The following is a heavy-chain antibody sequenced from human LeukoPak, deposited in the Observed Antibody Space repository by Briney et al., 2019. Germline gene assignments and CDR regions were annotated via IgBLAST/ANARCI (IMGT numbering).Heavy chain of an antibody. CDR3: ARTGPPHRPYDSSGYYSSGKFDY. CDR2: ISSSSSYI. CDR1: GFTFSSYA. V-gene: IGHV3-21*01. D-gene: IGHD3-22*01. Sequence: GGPLRLSCAASGFTFSSYAMSWVRQTPGKGLEWVSSISSSSSYIYYADSVKGRFTISRDNAKNSLYLQMNSLRAEDTAVYYCARTGPPHRPYDSSGYYSSGKFDYWGQGTLVTVSS. J-gene: IGHJ4*02.